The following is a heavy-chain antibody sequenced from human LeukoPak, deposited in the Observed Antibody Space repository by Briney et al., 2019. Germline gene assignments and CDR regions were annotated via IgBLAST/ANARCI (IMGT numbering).Heavy chain of an antibody. Sequence: GGSLRLSCAASGFTFSDYYMSWIRQAPGKGLEWVSYISSSGSTIYYAVSVKGRFTISRDNAKNSLYLQMNSLRAEDTAVYYCARERVTTSSFRFDPWGQGTLVTVSS. CDR3: ARERVTTSSFRFDP. J-gene: IGHJ5*02. D-gene: IGHD4-17*01. CDR2: ISSSGSTI. CDR1: GFTFSDYY. V-gene: IGHV3-11*01.